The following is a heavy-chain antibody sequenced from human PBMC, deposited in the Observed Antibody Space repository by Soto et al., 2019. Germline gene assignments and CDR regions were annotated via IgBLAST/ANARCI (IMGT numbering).Heavy chain of an antibody. Sequence: SETLSLTCAVYGGSFSGYYWSWIRQPPGKGLEWIGEINHSGSTNYNPSLKSRVTISVDTSKNQFSLKLSSVTAADTAVYYCARVRDTSGYYYDLDYWGQGILVTVSS. D-gene: IGHD3-22*01. CDR3: ARVRDTSGYYYDLDY. CDR2: INHSGST. J-gene: IGHJ4*02. V-gene: IGHV4-34*01. CDR1: GGSFSGYY.